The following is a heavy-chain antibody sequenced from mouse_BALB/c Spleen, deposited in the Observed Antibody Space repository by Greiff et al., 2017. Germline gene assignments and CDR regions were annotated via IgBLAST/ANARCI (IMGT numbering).Heavy chain of an antibody. J-gene: IGHJ4*01. CDR3: ARHYYGYGFYAMDY. Sequence: QVQLKQSGAELMKPGASVKISCKATGYTFSSYWIEWVKQRPGHGLEWIGEILPGSGSTNYNEKFKGKATFTADTSSNTAYMQLSSLTSEDSAVYYCARHYYGYGFYAMDYWGQGTSVTVSS. D-gene: IGHD1-2*01. V-gene: IGHV1-9*01. CDR1: GYTFSSYW. CDR2: ILPGSGST.